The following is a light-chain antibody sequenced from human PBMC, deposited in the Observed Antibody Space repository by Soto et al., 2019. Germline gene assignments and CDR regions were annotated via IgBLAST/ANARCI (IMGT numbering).Light chain of an antibody. Sequence: QSALTQPRAVSGSPGQSVTISCSGTRSDVGGYNFVSWYQQESGKAPKRIIYDVNKRPSGVPERFSGYKSDNVASLTISGLQADDEAYYFCCSYSARYTWVFGGGTKVTVL. CDR2: DVN. CDR1: RSDVGGYNF. V-gene: IGLV2-11*01. J-gene: IGLJ3*02. CDR3: CSYSARYTWV.